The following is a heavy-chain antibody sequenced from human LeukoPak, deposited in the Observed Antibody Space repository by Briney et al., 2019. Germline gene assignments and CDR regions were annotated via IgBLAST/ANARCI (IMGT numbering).Heavy chain of an antibody. V-gene: IGHV1-69*13. D-gene: IGHD3-10*01. CDR3: ARRSFRSFMVRGDPEYYYYYMDV. J-gene: IGHJ6*03. CDR1: GGTFSSYA. Sequence: SVKVSCKASGGTFSSYAISWVRQAPGQGLEWMGGIIPIFGTANYAQKFQGRVTITADESTSTAYMELSSLRSEDTAVYYCARRSFRSFMVRGDPEYYYYYMDVWGKGTTVTISS. CDR2: IIPIFGTA.